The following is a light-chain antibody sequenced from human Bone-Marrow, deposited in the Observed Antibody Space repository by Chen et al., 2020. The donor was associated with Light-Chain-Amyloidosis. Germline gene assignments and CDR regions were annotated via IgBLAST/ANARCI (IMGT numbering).Light chain of an antibody. Sequence: SALTQPASVSGSPGQSTTIPCSGTSSHVGGDNHVSWYQQHPDKAPTLMIYEVTNRPSWVPDRFSCSKSDNTASLTISGLQTEDEADYFCSSYTITSALVFGGGTRVTVL. CDR2: EVT. J-gene: IGLJ1*01. CDR1: SSHVGGDNH. V-gene: IGLV2-14*01. CDR3: SSYTITSALV.